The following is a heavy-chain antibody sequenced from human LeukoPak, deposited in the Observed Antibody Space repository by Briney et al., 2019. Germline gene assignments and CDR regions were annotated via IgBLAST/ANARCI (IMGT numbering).Heavy chain of an antibody. CDR2: ISGSGGST. CDR3: AKGSKGTYDY. J-gene: IGHJ4*02. CDR1: GFTFSSYW. V-gene: IGHV3-23*01. Sequence: GGSLRLSCAASGFTFSSYWMHWVRQVPGKGLEWVSAISGSGGSTYYADSVKGRFTISRDNSKNTLYLQMNSLRAEDTAVYYCAKGSKGTYDYWGQGTLVTVSS.